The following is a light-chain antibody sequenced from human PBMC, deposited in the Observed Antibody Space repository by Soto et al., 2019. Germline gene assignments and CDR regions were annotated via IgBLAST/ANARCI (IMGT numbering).Light chain of an antibody. J-gene: IGKJ1*01. CDR1: QSVSAY. Sequence: EIVLTQSPATLSLSPGERATLSCRASQSVSAYLAWYQQKPGQAPRLLIYDASNRATGIPARFSGSGSGTDFTLTINSLEPEDVSVYYCQHRSNWPRTFGQGTKVEIK. CDR2: DAS. V-gene: IGKV3-11*01. CDR3: QHRSNWPRT.